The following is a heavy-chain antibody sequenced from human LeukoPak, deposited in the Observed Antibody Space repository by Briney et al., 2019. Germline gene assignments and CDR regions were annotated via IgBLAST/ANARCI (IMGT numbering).Heavy chain of an antibody. V-gene: IGHV3-7*04. CDR1: GFTFSGYW. CDR3: AMDSSWLPLKFDY. CDR2: IKQDGSEK. J-gene: IGHJ4*02. Sequence: GGSLRLSCAASGFTFSGYWMSWVRQAPGKGLEWVANIKQDGSEKYYVDSVKGRFTISRDNAKNSLYLQMNSLRAEDTAVYYCAMDSSWLPLKFDYWGQGTLVTVST. D-gene: IGHD5-24*01.